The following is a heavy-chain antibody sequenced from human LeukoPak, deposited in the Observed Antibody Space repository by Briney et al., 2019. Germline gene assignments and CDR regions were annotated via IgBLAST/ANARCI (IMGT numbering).Heavy chain of an antibody. Sequence: GASVKVSCKASGYTFDTYGISWVRQAPGQGLEWMGWISADNGNTNYAQKLQGRVTMTTDTSTSTAYMELRSLRSDDTAVYYCARARDSGSYLVYWGQGTLATVSS. V-gene: IGHV1-18*01. J-gene: IGHJ4*02. CDR3: ARARDSGSYLVY. CDR2: ISADNGNT. D-gene: IGHD1-26*01. CDR1: GYTFDTYG.